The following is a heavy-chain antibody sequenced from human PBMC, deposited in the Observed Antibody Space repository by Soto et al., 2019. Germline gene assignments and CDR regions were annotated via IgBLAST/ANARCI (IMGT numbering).Heavy chain of an antibody. V-gene: IGHV3-30-3*01. D-gene: IGHD5-12*01. CDR3: ARDREYSGFYYGMDV. Sequence: QEQLVQSGGGVVQPGRSLRLSCEASGFTFSRNAMRWVRQAPGKGLEWVAVISFDGNNQYYTDSVKGRFTISRDNSKNTLDLQMNSLRREDTAVYYCARDREYSGFYYGMDVWGQGTTVTVSS. J-gene: IGHJ6*02. CDR1: GFTFSRNA. CDR2: ISFDGNNQ.